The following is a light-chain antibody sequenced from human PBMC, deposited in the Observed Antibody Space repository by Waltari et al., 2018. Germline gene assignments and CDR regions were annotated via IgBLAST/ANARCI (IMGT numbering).Light chain of an antibody. J-gene: IGLJ2*01. CDR1: ISDIGGYDF. CDR3: TSYRSGGTLV. V-gene: IGLV2-14*03. CDR2: DVT. Sequence: QSALTQPASVAGSPGQSITVSGPGTISDIGGYDFVSCYQHHPGKVPKLLIFDVTKRPPSGVSERFSGSKSGNTASLTISGLQTDDEADYYCTSYRSGGTLVFGEGTRVTVL.